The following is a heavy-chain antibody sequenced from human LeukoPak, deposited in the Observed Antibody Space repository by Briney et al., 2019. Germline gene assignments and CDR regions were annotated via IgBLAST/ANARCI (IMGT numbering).Heavy chain of an antibody. D-gene: IGHD6-13*01. J-gene: IGHJ4*02. CDR2: ISSSGGRT. V-gene: IGHV3-64D*09. CDR1: GLTFSNYA. CDR3: VKGRYSNSWYSSDY. Sequence: PGGSLRLSCAASGLTFSNYAMHWVRQAPGKGLEYVSAISSSGGRTYYADSVRGRFTISRDNSKNTLYLQMSSLRAEDTAVYYCVKGRYSNSWYSSDYWGQGTLVTVSS.